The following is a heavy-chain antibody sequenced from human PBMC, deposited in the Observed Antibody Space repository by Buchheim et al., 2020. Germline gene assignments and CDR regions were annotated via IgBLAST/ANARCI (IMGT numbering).Heavy chain of an antibody. V-gene: IGHV3-23*01. Sequence: VQLLESGGGLVQPGGSLRLSCAASGFMFSTYVMTWVRQAPGKGLEWVSVVSPTSNTKYYSDSVKGRFTISSDNSNNRLYLQMNSLRVDDTAVYYCARGSSYGDYWGQGTL. CDR1: GFMFSTYV. D-gene: IGHD5-18*01. CDR2: VSPTSNTK. J-gene: IGHJ4*02. CDR3: ARGSSYGDY.